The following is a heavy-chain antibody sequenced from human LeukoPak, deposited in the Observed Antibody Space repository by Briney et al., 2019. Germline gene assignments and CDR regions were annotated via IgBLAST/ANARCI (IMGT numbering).Heavy chain of an antibody. CDR2: IFTSGSN. D-gene: IGHD6-19*01. CDR1: GASFSSYY. V-gene: IGHV4-4*07. CDR3: LKDPDTRGCYFDY. Sequence: PSESLSLTCTVSGASFSSYYLTWIRQPAGKGLEWIGCIFTSGSNNYNPSLKSGVTMSIDTSKNQFTLKLTAVTAADTSVYSCLKDPDTRGCYFDYWGQGTLVTVSS. J-gene: IGHJ4*02.